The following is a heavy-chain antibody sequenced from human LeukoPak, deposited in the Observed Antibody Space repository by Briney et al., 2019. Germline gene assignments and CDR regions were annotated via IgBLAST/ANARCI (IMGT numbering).Heavy chain of an antibody. J-gene: IGHJ4*02. Sequence: PGGSLRLSCAASEFTFSSYGMHWVRQAPGKGLEWVAFIRYDGTNKYYADSVKGRFTISRDNAKNSLYLQMNSLRAEDTALYYCARDGGEGYDYGDYGEGYFDYWGQGTLVTVSS. V-gene: IGHV3-30*02. D-gene: IGHD4-17*01. CDR3: ARDGGEGYDYGDYGEGYFDY. CDR2: IRYDGTNK. CDR1: EFTFSSYG.